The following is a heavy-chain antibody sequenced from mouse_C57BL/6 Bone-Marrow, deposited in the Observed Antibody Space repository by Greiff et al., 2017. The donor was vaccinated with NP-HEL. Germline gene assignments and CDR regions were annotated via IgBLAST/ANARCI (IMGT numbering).Heavy chain of an antibody. J-gene: IGHJ4*01. Sequence: VQLQQSGPGLVQPSQSLSITCTVSGFSLTSYGVHWVRQSPGKGLEWLGVIGSGGSTDYNAAFISRLSISKDNSKSQVFFKMNSLQADDTAIYYCAREGDYWGQGTSVTVSS. CDR3: AREGDY. CDR2: IGSGGST. CDR1: GFSLTSYG. V-gene: IGHV2-2*01.